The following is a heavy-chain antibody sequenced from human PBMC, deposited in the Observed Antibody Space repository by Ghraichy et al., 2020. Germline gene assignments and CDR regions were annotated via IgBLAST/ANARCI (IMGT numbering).Heavy chain of an antibody. CDR3: VTDAATGYFDP. CDR1: GGSLSEYY. J-gene: IGHJ5*02. CDR2: VFHTGST. V-gene: IGHV4-59*01. D-gene: IGHD6-25*01. Sequence: SQTLSLTCTVSGGSLSEYYWSWIRQPPGKGLEWMGYVFHTGSTEYNPSFTSRMTISVDTSKNRISLTLNSVSAADTAVYYCVTDAATGYFDPWGRGTLVTVSS.